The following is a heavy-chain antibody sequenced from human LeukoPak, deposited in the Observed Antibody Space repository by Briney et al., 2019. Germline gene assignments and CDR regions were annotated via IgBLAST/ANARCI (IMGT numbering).Heavy chain of an antibody. CDR3: ARQEGARFLEWLVDY. CDR2: IYYSGST. CDR1: GGSISSSSYY. Sequence: SETLSLTCTVSGGSISSSSYYWGWIRQPPGKGLEWIGSIYYSGSTYYNPSLKSRVTISVDTSKKQFSLKLSSVTAADTAVYYCARQEGARFLEWLVDYWGQGTLVTVSS. V-gene: IGHV4-39*01. D-gene: IGHD3-3*01. J-gene: IGHJ4*02.